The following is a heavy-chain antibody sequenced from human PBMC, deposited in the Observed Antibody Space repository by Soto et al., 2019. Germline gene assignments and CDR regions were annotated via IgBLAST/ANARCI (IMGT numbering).Heavy chain of an antibody. CDR3: ASRPRRTYYYCYYYMDV. CDR2: INHSGST. Sequence: SETLSLTCAVYGGSFSGYYWSWIRQPPGKGLEWIGEINHSGSTNYNPSLKRRVTISVDTSKNQFSLKMSSVTAADPSVYYFASRPRRTYYYCYYYMDVWGKGTTVTVSS. CDR1: GGSFSGYY. D-gene: IGHD2-8*01. V-gene: IGHV4-34*01. J-gene: IGHJ6*03.